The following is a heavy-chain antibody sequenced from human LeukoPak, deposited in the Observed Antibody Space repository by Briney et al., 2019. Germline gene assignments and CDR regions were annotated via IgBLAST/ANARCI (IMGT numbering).Heavy chain of an antibody. Sequence: PGGSLRLSCAASGFTFSSYGMHWVRQAPGKGLEWVAVIWYDGSNKYYADSVKGRFTISRDNSKNTLYLQMNSLRANDTAVYYCARELRYSYGVVNYYYGMDVWGQGTTVTVSS. V-gene: IGHV3-33*01. J-gene: IGHJ6*02. CDR2: IWYDGSNK. D-gene: IGHD5-18*01. CDR1: GFTFSSYG. CDR3: ARELRYSYGVVNYYYGMDV.